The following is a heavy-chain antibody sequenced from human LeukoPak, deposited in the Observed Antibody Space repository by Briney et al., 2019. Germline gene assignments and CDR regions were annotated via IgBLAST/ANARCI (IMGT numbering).Heavy chain of an antibody. CDR3: AREHCVGGYCYFLDY. CDR1: DYPISSGYF. J-gene: IGHJ4*02. D-gene: IGHD2/OR15-2a*01. Sequence: PSETLSLTCSVSDYPISSGYFWGWIRQPPGKGLEWIATISHSGSTYFNPSLKSRVIVSIDTSKSQFSLNLTSVTAADTAVYYCAREHCVGGYCYFLDYWGQGTLVTVSS. CDR2: ISHSGST. V-gene: IGHV4-38-2*02.